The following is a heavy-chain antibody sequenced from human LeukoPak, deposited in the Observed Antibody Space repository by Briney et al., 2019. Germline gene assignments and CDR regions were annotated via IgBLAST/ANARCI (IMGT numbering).Heavy chain of an antibody. CDR2: MNPNSGNT. V-gene: IGHV1-8*02. CDR3: ARAGADAFDI. CDR1: GYTFTSYD. D-gene: IGHD4-17*01. J-gene: IGHJ3*02. Sequence: ASVKVSCKASGYTFTSYDINWVRQATGQGLEWMGWMNPNSGNTGYAQKFQGRVTMTRDTSTSTVYMELSSLRSEDTAVYYCARAGADAFDIWGQGTMVTVSS.